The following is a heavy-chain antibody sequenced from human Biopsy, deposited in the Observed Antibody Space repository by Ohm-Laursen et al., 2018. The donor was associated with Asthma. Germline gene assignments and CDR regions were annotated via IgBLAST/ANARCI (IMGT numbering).Heavy chain of an antibody. CDR2: IYYSGST. CDR3: ARWGSFGLDS. CDR1: GGSVSSGSYY. J-gene: IGHJ4*02. Sequence: SDTLSLTWTVSGGSVSSGSYYWSWIRQPPGKGLEWIGYIYYSGSTNYNPSLKSRVTISVDTSKNQFSLNLSSVTAADTAVYYCARWGSFGLDSWGQGTLVTVSS. D-gene: IGHD7-27*01. V-gene: IGHV4-61*01.